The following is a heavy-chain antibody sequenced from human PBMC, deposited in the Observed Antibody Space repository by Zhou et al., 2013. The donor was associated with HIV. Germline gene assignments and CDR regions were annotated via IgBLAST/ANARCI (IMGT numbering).Heavy chain of an antibody. CDR1: GGIFSSYV. CDR3: ARMGETNWFDP. V-gene: IGHV1-69*12. CDR2: IIPTFGTG. D-gene: IGHD3-16*01. Sequence: QVQLVQSGAEVKKPGSSVKVSCKASGGIFSSYVISWVRQAPGQGLEWVGGIIPTFGTGNYAQKFQGRVTITADESTNTAHMELSSLTPEDTAVYYCARMGETNWFDPWGQGTLVTVSS. J-gene: IGHJ5*02.